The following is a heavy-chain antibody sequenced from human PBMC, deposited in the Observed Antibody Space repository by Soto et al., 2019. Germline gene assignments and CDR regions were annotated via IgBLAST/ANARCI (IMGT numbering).Heavy chain of an antibody. V-gene: IGHV1-46*01. CDR2: INPSGGST. Sequence: ASVKVSCKASGYTFTSYYIHWVRQAPGQGLEWMGIINPSGGSTTYAQKFQGRVTMTRDTSASTVYMELSSLRSEDTAVYYCARRGACISTSCSLDYWGQGTLVTVSS. CDR1: GYTFTSYY. D-gene: IGHD2-2*01. CDR3: ARRGACISTSCSLDY. J-gene: IGHJ4*02.